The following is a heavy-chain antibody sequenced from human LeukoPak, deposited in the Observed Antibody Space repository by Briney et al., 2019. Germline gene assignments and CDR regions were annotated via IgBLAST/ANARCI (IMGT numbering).Heavy chain of an antibody. D-gene: IGHD6-13*01. J-gene: IGHJ4*02. CDR1: GFTFSSYA. V-gene: IGHV3-23*01. Sequence: GGSLRLSCAASGFTFSSYAMSWVRQAPGKGLEWVSAISGGGGSTYYADSVKGRFTISRDNSKNTLYLQMNSLRAEDTAVYYCAKDSYSNTWYNDYWGQGSLVTVSS. CDR3: AKDSYSNTWYNDY. CDR2: ISGGGGST.